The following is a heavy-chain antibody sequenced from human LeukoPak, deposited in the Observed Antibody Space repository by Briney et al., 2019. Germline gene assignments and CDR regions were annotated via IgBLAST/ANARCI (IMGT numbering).Heavy chain of an antibody. D-gene: IGHD4-17*01. J-gene: IGHJ4*02. V-gene: IGHV3-23*01. CDR3: AKDLDYGDPYDY. CDR1: GFTFSSYG. Sequence: PGGSLRLSCAASGFTFSSYGMHWVRQAPGKGLEWVSAISGSGGSTYYADSVKGRFTISRDNSKNTLYLQMNSLRAEDTAVYYCAKDLDYGDPYDYWGQGTLVTVSS. CDR2: ISGSGGST.